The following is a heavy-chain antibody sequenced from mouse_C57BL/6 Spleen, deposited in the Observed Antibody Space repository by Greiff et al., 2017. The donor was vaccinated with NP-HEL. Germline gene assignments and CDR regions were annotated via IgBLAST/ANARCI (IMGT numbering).Heavy chain of an antibody. Sequence: EVKLMESGPGLVKPSQSLSLTCSVTGYSITSGYYWNWIRQFPGNKLEWMGYISYDGSNNYNPSLKNRISITLDTSKNQFFLKLNSVTTEDTATYYCARGGYGSGYFDVWGTGTTVTVSS. J-gene: IGHJ1*03. V-gene: IGHV3-6*01. CDR1: GYSITSGYY. CDR2: ISYDGSN. CDR3: ARGGYGSGYFDV. D-gene: IGHD1-1*01.